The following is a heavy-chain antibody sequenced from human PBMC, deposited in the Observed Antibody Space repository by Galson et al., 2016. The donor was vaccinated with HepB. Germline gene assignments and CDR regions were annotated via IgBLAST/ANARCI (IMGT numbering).Heavy chain of an antibody. CDR1: GGSISTYY. V-gene: IGHV4-59*08. J-gene: IGHJ1*01. Sequence: SETLSLTCTVSGGSISTYYWNWVRQTPGEGLEWIGYFSYSGTTKYNPSLKSRVTISVDTSKNQFSLKLSSVSAADTAVYYCAGPTIVIGVTLWGQGTLVTVSS. D-gene: IGHD2-21*02. CDR3: AGPTIVIGVTL. CDR2: FSYSGTT.